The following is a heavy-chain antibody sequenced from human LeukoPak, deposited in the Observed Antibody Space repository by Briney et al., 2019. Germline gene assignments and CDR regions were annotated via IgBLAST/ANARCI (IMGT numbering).Heavy chain of an antibody. D-gene: IGHD3-16*01. CDR1: GYTFTYHG. CDR3: ARDLAFLPVPAANGWLDP. CDR2: ISTFNGDT. Sequence: ASVKVSCKASGYTFTYHGISWVRQAPGQGLEWMGWISTFNGDTNYAQKFQGRVTITSETSTNTAHMELRSLRPDDTAIYYCARDLAFLPVPAANGWLDPWGQGTLVTVSS. V-gene: IGHV1-18*01. J-gene: IGHJ5*02.